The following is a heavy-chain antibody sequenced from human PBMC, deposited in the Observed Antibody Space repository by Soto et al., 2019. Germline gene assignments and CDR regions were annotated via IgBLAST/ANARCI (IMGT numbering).Heavy chain of an antibody. J-gene: IGHJ4*02. CDR3: AAPENLYSSGWYAVYFDY. V-gene: IGHV4-39*01. CDR1: GGSISSSSYY. CDR2: IYYSGST. D-gene: IGHD6-19*01. Sequence: QLQLQESGPGLVKPSETLSLTCTVSGGSISSSSYYWGWIRQPPGKVLEWIGSIYYSGSTYYNPSLKSRVTISVDTSKNQFSLKLSSVTAADTAVYYCAAPENLYSSGWYAVYFDYWGQGTLVTVSS.